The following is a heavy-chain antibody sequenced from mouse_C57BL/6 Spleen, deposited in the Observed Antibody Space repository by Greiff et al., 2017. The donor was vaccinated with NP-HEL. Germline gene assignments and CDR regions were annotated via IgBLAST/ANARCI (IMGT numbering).Heavy chain of an antibody. V-gene: IGHV1-50*01. CDR3: ARRTGTIDY. CDR2: IDPSDSYT. CDR1: GYTFPSYW. Sequence: VQLQQPGAELVKPGASVKLSCKASGYTFPSYWMQWVKQRPGQGLEWIGEIDPSDSYTNYNQKFKGKATLTVDTSSSTAYMQLSSLTSEDSAVYYCARRTGTIDYWGQGTTLTVSS. J-gene: IGHJ2*01. D-gene: IGHD4-1*01.